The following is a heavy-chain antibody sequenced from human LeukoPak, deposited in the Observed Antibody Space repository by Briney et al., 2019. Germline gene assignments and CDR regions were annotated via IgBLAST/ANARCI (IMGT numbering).Heavy chain of an antibody. CDR2: IFYSGST. V-gene: IGHV4-39*07. J-gene: IGHJ3*02. D-gene: IGHD2/OR15-2a*01. Sequence: SETLSLTCTVSSGSISTSNYYWGWVRQPPGKALEWIGNIFYSGSTYYSLSLKSRVTISLDTSRNQFSLKLNSVTAADTAVYYCAKSKGYGLIDIWGQGTMVTASS. CDR1: SGSISTSNYY. CDR3: AKSKGYGLIDI.